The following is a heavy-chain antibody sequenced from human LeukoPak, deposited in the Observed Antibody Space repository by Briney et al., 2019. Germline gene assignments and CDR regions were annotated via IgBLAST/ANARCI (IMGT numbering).Heavy chain of an antibody. Sequence: GGSLRLSCAASGFTFRDYSMNWVRHVPGKGLERISSMSSRGTCIYYADAVKGRFTISRDNTQSSVFLQMNSLRVDDTAIYYCARELSWGFSFDYWGQGTLVTVSS. J-gene: IGHJ4*02. CDR3: ARELSWGFSFDY. V-gene: IGHV3-21*01. CDR2: MSSRGTCI. CDR1: GFTFRDYS. D-gene: IGHD3-10*01.